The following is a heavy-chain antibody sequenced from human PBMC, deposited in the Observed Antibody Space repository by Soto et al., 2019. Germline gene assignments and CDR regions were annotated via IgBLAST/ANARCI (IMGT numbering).Heavy chain of an antibody. CDR2: IYNSGST. J-gene: IGHJ4*02. D-gene: IGHD1-26*01. CDR3: ARSGGSFNLDY. Sequence: SETLSLTGTVPVGSISNYYWSWIRQPAGKGLEWIGRIYNSGSTKYNPSLKSRVTMSDDTSKNQFSLNLISVTAADTAVYYCARSGGSFNLDYWGLGTLVTVSS. V-gene: IGHV4-4*07. CDR1: VGSISNYY.